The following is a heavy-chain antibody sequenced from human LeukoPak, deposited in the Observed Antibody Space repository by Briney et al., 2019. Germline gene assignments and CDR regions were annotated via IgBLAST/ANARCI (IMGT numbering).Heavy chain of an antibody. CDR1: GGSISSGSYY. CDR3: ARDRGAGTNRYWNAYFDY. D-gene: IGHD1-1*01. J-gene: IGHJ4*02. V-gene: IGHV4-61*02. CDR2: IYTSEST. Sequence: SETLSLTCTVSGGSISSGSYYWSWIRQPAGKGLEWIGRIYTSESTNNNPSLKSRVTISVDTSKNQLSLKLSSVTAADTAVYYCARDRGAGTNRYWNAYFDYWGQGTLVTVSS.